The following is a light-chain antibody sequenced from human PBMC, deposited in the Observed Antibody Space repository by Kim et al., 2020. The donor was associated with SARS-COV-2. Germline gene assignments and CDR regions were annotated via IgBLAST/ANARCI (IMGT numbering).Light chain of an antibody. CDR3: QQYGSSPPVT. V-gene: IGKV3-20*01. J-gene: IGKJ4*01. CDR2: GAS. CDR1: QSASSSS. Sequence: EIVLTQSPATLSLSPGERATLSCRASQSASSSSLAWYQQKPGQAPRLLIYGASSRATGIPDRFSGSGSGTDFTLTISRLEPEDFAVYYCQQYGSSPPVTFGGGTKVDIK.